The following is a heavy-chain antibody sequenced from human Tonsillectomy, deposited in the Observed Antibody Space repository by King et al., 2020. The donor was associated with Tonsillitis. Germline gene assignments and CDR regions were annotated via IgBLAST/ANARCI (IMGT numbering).Heavy chain of an antibody. J-gene: IGHJ4*02. CDR1: GFTFSSYG. D-gene: IGHD6-6*01. V-gene: IGHV3-30*02. Sequence: VQLVESGGGVVQPGGSLRLSCAASGFTFSSYGMHWVRQAPGRGLEWVAFIRYDGSHKYNADSVTGRFTISRDNSNNTLYLKMNSLRAEDTAVYYCAKDPGGQLEDGLFDYWGQGTLVIVSS. CDR3: AKDPGGQLEDGLFDY. CDR2: IRYDGSHK.